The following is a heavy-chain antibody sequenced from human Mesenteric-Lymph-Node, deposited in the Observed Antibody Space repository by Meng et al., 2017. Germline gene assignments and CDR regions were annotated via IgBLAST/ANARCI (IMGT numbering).Heavy chain of an antibody. CDR3: AREDGIVGASSAFDI. D-gene: IGHD1-26*01. V-gene: IGHV3-48*03. J-gene: IGHJ3*02. Sequence: GESLKISCAASGFTFSSYEMNWVRQAPGKGLEWVSYISSSGSTIYYADSVKGRFTTSRDNAKNSLYLQMSSLRADDSGIYYCAREDGIVGASSAFDIWGQGTMVTVSS. CDR2: ISSSGSTI. CDR1: GFTFSSYE.